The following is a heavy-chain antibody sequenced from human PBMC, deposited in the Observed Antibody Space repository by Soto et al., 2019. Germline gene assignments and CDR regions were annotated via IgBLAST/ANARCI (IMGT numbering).Heavy chain of an antibody. Sequence: QVQLQESGPGLVKPSQTLSLTCTVSGGSISSAPYYWSWIRQHPGKGLEWLGYISHIGSTYYTPSLKPRVIISADTSTNQFSLNLTSVTPADTAVYSCARQYTYRSNFFDCWGQGALVTVSS. CDR1: GGSISSAPYY. V-gene: IGHV4-31*03. CDR3: ARQYTYRSNFFDC. D-gene: IGHD1-1*01. J-gene: IGHJ4*02. CDR2: ISHIGST.